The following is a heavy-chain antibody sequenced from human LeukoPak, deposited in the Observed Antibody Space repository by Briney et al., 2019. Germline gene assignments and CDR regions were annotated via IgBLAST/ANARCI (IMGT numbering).Heavy chain of an antibody. V-gene: IGHV3-21*01. CDR3: ARAPGYYGDPFDY. J-gene: IGHJ4*02. CDR1: GFTFSSYS. CDR2: ISSSTSYI. Sequence: GGSLRLSCAASGFTFSSYSFNWVHQAPGKGLEWVSRISSSTSYIYYADSVRGRFTISRDNAKNSLYLQMNSLRVEDTAVYYCARAPGYYGDPFDYWGQGTLVTVSS. D-gene: IGHD4-17*01.